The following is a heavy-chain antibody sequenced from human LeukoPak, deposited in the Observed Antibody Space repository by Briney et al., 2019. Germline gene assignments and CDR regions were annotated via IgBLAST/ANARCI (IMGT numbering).Heavy chain of an antibody. D-gene: IGHD3-9*01. CDR3: ARPRDYDILTGSLY. CDR1: GFSFSNYN. V-gene: IGHV3-21*01. Sequence: PGESLRLSCAASGFSFSNYNMNWVRQAPGKGLEWVSSISSSSGYIYYADSVRGRFIISRDNAKNSLYLQMNSLRAEDTAVYYCARPRDYDILTGSLYWGQGTLVTVSS. CDR2: ISSSSGYI. J-gene: IGHJ4*02.